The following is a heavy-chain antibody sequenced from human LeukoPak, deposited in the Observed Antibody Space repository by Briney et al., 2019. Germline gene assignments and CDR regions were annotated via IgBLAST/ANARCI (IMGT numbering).Heavy chain of an antibody. J-gene: IGHJ4*02. V-gene: IGHV4-39*07. CDR1: GGSISSSSYY. CDR2: IYYSGST. D-gene: IGHD6-19*01. Sequence: PSETLSLTCTVSGGSISSSSYYWGWIRQPPGKGLEWIGSIYYSGSTYYNPSLKSRVTISVDTSKNQFSLKLSSVTAADTAVYYCARATTGSGWYGGNYFDYWGQGTLVTVSS. CDR3: ARATTGSGWYGGNYFDY.